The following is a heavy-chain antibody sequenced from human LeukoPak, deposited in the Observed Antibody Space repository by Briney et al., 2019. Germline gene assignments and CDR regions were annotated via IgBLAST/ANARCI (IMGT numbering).Heavy chain of an antibody. CDR3: ARGRWNDLYFDY. Sequence: SETLSLTCTVSVGSISDYYWSWIRQPPGKGLEWIGYIYNSGSTKYNPSLKSRVTISVDTSKNQFSLKLRSVTAADTAFYYCARGRWNDLYFDYWGQGALVTVSS. V-gene: IGHV4-59*01. J-gene: IGHJ4*02. CDR2: IYNSGST. D-gene: IGHD1-1*01. CDR1: VGSISDYY.